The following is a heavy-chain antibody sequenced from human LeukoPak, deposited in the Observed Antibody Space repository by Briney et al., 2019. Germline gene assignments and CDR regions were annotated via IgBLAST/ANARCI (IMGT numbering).Heavy chain of an antibody. CDR2: INHSGST. CDR3: ARYPRKSDRVNWFDP. V-gene: IGHV4-34*01. CDR1: GGSFSGYY. J-gene: IGHJ5*02. D-gene: IGHD3-3*01. Sequence: SETLSLTCAVYGGSFSGYYWSWIRQPPGKGLEWIGEINHSGSTNYNPSLKSRVTISVDTSKNQFSLKLSSVTAADTVVYYCARYPRKSDRVNWFDPWGQGTLVTVSS.